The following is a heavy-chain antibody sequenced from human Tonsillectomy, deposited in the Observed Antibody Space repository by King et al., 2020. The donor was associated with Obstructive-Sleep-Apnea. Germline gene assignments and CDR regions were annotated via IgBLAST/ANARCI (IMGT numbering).Heavy chain of an antibody. V-gene: IGHV3-43*01. J-gene: IGHJ4*02. CDR2: ISWDGGST. CDR3: AKEIDSSGWSYLIDY. Sequence: VQLVESGGVVVQPGGSLRLSCAASGFTFDDYTMHWVRQAPGKGLEWVSLISWDGGSTYYADSVKGRFTISRDNSKNSLYLQMNSLRTEDTALYYFAKEIDSSGWSYLIDYWGQGTLVTVSS. CDR1: GFTFDDYT. D-gene: IGHD6-19*01.